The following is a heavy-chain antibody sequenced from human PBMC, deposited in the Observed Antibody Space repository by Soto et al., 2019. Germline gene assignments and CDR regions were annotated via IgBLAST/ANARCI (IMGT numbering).Heavy chain of an antibody. J-gene: IGHJ6*02. D-gene: IGHD6-13*01. CDR2: ISYDGSNK. Sequence: GGSLRLSCAASGFTFSSYAMHWVRQAPGKGLEWVAVISYDGSNKYYADSVKGRFTISRDNSKNTLYLQMNSLRAEDTAVYYCAKVRYRRAAAGTNYYYGMDVWGQGTTVTVSS. CDR1: GFTFSSYA. V-gene: IGHV3-30-3*01. CDR3: AKVRYRRAAAGTNYYYGMDV.